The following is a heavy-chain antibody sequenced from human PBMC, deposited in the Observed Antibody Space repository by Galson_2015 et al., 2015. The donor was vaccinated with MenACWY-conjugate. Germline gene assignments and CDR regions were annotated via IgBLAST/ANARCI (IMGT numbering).Heavy chain of an antibody. CDR1: GYPFTAYF. J-gene: IGHJ4*02. CDR3: TRDRHPPTAPFDY. V-gene: IGHV1-2*02. Sequence: SVKGSCKASGYPFTAYFIHWVRQAPGQGLQWMGWIDPKSGGANYAQNFQVRVTMTRDTSISTAYMDLSSLRSDDTAVYYCTRDRHPPTAPFDYRGQGALVSVSS. CDR2: IDPKSGGA.